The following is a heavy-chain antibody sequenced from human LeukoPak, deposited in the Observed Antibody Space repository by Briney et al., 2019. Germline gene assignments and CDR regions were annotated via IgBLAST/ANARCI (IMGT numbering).Heavy chain of an antibody. Sequence: GGSLRLSCAASGFTFSSYAMHWVRQAPGKGLEWVAVISYDGSNKYYADSVKGRFTISRDNSKNTLYLQMNSLRAEDTAVYYCAKDSTVQTLGPFDYWGQGTLVTVSS. D-gene: IGHD1-26*01. CDR1: GFTFSSYA. V-gene: IGHV3-30*04. J-gene: IGHJ4*02. CDR3: AKDSTVQTLGPFDY. CDR2: ISYDGSNK.